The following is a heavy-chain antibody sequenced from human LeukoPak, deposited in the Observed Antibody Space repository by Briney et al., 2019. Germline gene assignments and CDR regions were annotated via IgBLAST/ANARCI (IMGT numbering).Heavy chain of an antibody. CDR1: GYTFTSYG. V-gene: IGHV1-18*01. J-gene: IGHJ6*03. CDR2: ISAYNGNT. D-gene: IGHD3-10*01. CDR3: ARGPYYYGSGSYYNYYYYYMDV. Sequence: ASVKVSCKASGYTFTSYGISWVRQAPGQGLEWMGWISAYNGNTNYAQKLQGRVTMTTDTSTSTAYMELSSLRSEDTAVYYCARGPYYYGSGSYYNYYYYYMDVWGKGTTVTISS.